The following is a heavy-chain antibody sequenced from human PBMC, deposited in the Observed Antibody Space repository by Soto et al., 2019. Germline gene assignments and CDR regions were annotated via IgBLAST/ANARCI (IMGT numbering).Heavy chain of an antibody. CDR1: GFTFTSSA. V-gene: IGHV1-58*01. Sequence: ASVKVSCKASGFTFTSSAVQWVRQARGQRLEWIGWIVVGSGNTNYAQKFQERVTITRDMSTSTAYMELSSLRSEDTAVYYCAAGGYSYGYYYYGMDVWGQGTTVTVSS. CDR2: IVVGSGNT. J-gene: IGHJ6*02. D-gene: IGHD5-18*01. CDR3: AAGGYSYGYYYYGMDV.